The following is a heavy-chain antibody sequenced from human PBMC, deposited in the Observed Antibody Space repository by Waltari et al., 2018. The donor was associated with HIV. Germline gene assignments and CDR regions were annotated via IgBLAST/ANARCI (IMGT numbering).Heavy chain of an antibody. CDR3: ARRDLRIAAVGRSIFDC. V-gene: IGHV3-7*01. Sequence: EVQLVESGGGLVQPGGSLRLSCAASGFTFSSYWMNWVRQATGKELEWVANINQDGSEKHYVDSVQGRFTISRDNAKNSLYLQMNSLRAEDTAIYYCARRDLRIAAVGRSIFDCWGQGTLVTVSS. CDR2: INQDGSEK. CDR1: GFTFSSYW. J-gene: IGHJ4*02. D-gene: IGHD6-13*01.